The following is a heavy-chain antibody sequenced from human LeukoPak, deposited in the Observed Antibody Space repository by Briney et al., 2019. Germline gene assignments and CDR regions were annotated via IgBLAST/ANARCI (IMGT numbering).Heavy chain of an antibody. CDR1: GFTFSSYW. CDR3: TRDSLPGYSYANRFDY. Sequence: GGSLRLSCAASGFTFSSYWMHWVRQAPGKGLEWVGFIRSKAYGGTTEYAASVKGRFTISRDDSKSIAYLQMNSLKTEDTAVYYCTRDSLPGYSYANRFDYWGQGTLVTVSS. CDR2: IRSKAYGGTT. D-gene: IGHD5-18*01. J-gene: IGHJ4*02. V-gene: IGHV3-49*04.